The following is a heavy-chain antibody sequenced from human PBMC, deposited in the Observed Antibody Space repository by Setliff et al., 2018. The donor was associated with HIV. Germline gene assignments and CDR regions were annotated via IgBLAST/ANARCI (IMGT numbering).Heavy chain of an antibody. D-gene: IGHD2-2*01. J-gene: IGHJ6*03. CDR3: ARDQEHIIVVSATGNMPGYLHYYYMDV. CDR1: GFTFRNYS. V-gene: IGHV3-21*01. CDR2: ITNNGDT. Sequence: PGGSLRLSCAASGFTFRNYSTNWVRQAPGKGLEWFSSITNNGDTLYTDSVRGRFTISSDNANNVLYLQMNSLRAEDTAVYYCARDQEHIIVVSATGNMPGYLHYYYMDVWGKGSTVTVSS.